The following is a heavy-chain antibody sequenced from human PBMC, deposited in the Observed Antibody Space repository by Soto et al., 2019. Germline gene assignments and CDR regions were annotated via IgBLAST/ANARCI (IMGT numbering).Heavy chain of an antibody. CDR2: IIPMFGTA. Sequence: QVQLVQSGAEVKKPGSSVKVSCKASGGTFSSYAISWVRQAPGQGLEWMGGIIPMFGTANYAQKFQGRVTITADEGTSRAWMELRRLRSEETAVYYCARATYDYGSGSYYNVFTSFDYWGQGTLVTVSS. J-gene: IGHJ4*02. CDR3: ARATYDYGSGSYYNVFTSFDY. CDR1: GGTFSSYA. D-gene: IGHD3-10*01. V-gene: IGHV1-69*12.